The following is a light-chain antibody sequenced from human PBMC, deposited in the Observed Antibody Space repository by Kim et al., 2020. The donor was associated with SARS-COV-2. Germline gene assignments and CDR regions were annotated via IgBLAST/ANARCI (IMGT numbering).Light chain of an antibody. CDR3: AAWDDSLNGWV. CDR2: SNN. Sequence: ELTQPPSASGTPGQRVTISCYGSSSNIGSNIVNWYQQLPGTAPKLLIYSNNQRPSGVPDRFSGSKSGTSASLAMSGLQSEDEADYYCAAWDDSLNGWVFGGGTQLTVL. V-gene: IGLV1-44*01. J-gene: IGLJ3*02. CDR1: SSNIGSNI.